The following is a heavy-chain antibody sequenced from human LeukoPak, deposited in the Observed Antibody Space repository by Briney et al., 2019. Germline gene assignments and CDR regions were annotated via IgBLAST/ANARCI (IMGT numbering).Heavy chain of an antibody. J-gene: IGHJ4*02. CDR3: ASGSYYYDSSGDY. D-gene: IGHD3-22*01. Sequence: GGSLRLSCAASGFTFSSYSMNWVRQAPGKGLEWVSYISSSSSAIYYADSVKGRFTISRDNAKNSLYLQMNSLRAEDTAVYYCASGSYYYDSSGDYWGQGTLVTVSS. CDR1: GFTFSSYS. V-gene: IGHV3-48*04. CDR2: ISSSSSAI.